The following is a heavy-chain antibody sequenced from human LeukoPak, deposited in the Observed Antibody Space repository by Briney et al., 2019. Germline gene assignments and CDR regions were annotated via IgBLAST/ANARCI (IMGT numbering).Heavy chain of an antibody. D-gene: IGHD3-22*01. CDR2: IYHSGST. CDR1: GGSISSGGYS. CDR3: ARGRSANYDDAFDI. Sequence: PSETLSLTCAVSGGSISSGGYSWSWIRQPPGKGLEWIGYIYHSGSTYYNPSLKSRVTISVDRSKNQFSLKLSSVTAADTAVYYCARGRSANYDDAFDIWGQGTTVTVSS. J-gene: IGHJ3*02. V-gene: IGHV4-30-2*01.